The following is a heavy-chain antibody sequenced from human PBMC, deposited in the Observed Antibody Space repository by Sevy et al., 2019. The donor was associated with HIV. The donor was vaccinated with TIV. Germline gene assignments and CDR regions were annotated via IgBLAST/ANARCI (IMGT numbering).Heavy chain of an antibody. CDR2: IKQDGSEK. V-gene: IGHV3-7*01. J-gene: IGHJ6*02. Sequence: GGSLRLSCAASGFTFSSYWMSWVRQAPGKGLEWVANIKQDGSEKYYVDSVKGRFTISRDNAKNSLYLQMNSLRAEDTAVYYCARDGRLTRYYDFWSGYYTEIDDGPNQYYYYGMDVWGQGTTVTVSS. D-gene: IGHD3-3*01. CDR1: GFTFSSYW. CDR3: ARDGRLTRYYDFWSGYYTEIDDGPNQYYYYGMDV.